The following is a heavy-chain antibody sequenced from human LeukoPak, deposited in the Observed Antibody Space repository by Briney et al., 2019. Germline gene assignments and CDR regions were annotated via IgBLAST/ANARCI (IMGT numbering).Heavy chain of an antibody. D-gene: IGHD2-8*01. J-gene: IGHJ4*02. CDR2: ISSGSTTI. V-gene: IGHV3-48*02. Sequence: GGSLRLSCAGSGFTLRNYSNNLVRPASGEGPEWISYISSGSTTIHSADSVKGRFTISRDNAKNSLFLQMNSLRDEDTAVYYCVRDFKYAFDYWGQGTLVTVSS. CDR3: VRDFKYAFDY. CDR1: GFTLRNYS.